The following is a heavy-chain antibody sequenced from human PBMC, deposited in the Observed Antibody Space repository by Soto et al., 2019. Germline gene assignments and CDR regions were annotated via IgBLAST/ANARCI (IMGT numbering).Heavy chain of an antibody. CDR1: GFTFSDYY. J-gene: IGHJ6*02. V-gene: IGHV3-11*06. D-gene: IGHD3-3*01. CDR2: ISSSSSYT. CDR3: ARASYYDFWSGYSPYYYYYGMDV. Sequence: GGSLRLSCAASGFTFSDYYMSWIRQAPGKGLEWVSYISSSSSYTNYADSVKGRFTISRDNAKNSLYLQMNSLRAEDTAVYYCARASYYDFWSGYSPYYYYYGMDVWGQGTTVTVSS.